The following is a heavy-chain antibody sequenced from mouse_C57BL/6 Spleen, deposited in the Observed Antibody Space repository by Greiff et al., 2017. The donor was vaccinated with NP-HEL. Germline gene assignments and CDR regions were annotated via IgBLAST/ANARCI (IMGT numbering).Heavy chain of an antibody. D-gene: IGHD1-1*01. CDR2: IHPNSGST. J-gene: IGHJ2*01. V-gene: IGHV1-64*01. CDR1: GYTFTSYW. Sequence: VQLQQPGAELVKPGASVKLSCKASGYTFTSYWMHWVKQRPGQGLEWIGMIHPNSGSTNYNEKFKSKATLTVDKSSSTAYMQLSSLTSEDSAVYYCARFYYYGSSDYWGQGTTLTVSS. CDR3: ARFYYYGSSDY.